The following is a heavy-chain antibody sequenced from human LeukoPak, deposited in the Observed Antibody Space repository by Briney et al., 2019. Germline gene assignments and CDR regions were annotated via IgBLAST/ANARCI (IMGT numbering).Heavy chain of an antibody. J-gene: IGHJ4*02. CDR2: ITHNGGST. D-gene: IGHD2-8*01. CDR1: GFTFSSHP. Sequence: PGGSLRLSCAASGFTFSSHPMYWVRQAPGKGLEYVSAITHNGGSTYYANSVKGRFTISRDNSKNTLYLQMGSLRAEDMAVYYGARDRYCSNGVCQYFDYWGKGTLVTVSS. V-gene: IGHV3-64*01. CDR3: ARDRYCSNGVCQYFDY.